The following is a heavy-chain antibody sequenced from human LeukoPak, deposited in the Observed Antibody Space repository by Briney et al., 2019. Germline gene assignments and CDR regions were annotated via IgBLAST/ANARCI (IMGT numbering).Heavy chain of an antibody. V-gene: IGHV4-59*01. CDR2: IYYSGST. CDR1: GGSISSYY. Sequence: SETLSLTCTASGGSISSYYWSWIRQPPGKGLEWIGYIYYSGSTNYNPSLKSRVTISVDTSKNQFSLKLSSVTAADTAVYYCARGPAKYYDFWSGPYYYYYMDVWGKGTTVTVSS. J-gene: IGHJ6*03. CDR3: ARGPAKYYDFWSGPYYYYYMDV. D-gene: IGHD3-3*01.